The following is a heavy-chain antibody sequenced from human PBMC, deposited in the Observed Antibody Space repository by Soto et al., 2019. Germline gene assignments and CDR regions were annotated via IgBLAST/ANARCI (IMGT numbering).Heavy chain of an antibody. CDR1: GFTFSSYW. Sequence: GGSLRLSCAASGFTFSSYWMSWVRQAPGKGLEWVANIKQDGSEKYYVDSVKGRFTISRDNAKNSLYLQMNSLRAEDTAVYYCAREADIVVALGFTYGQPMELRSPNYYYYYMDVWGKGTTVTVSS. CDR2: IKQDGSEK. J-gene: IGHJ6*03. D-gene: IGHD2-2*01. CDR3: AREADIVVALGFTYGQPMELRSPNYYYYYMDV. V-gene: IGHV3-7*01.